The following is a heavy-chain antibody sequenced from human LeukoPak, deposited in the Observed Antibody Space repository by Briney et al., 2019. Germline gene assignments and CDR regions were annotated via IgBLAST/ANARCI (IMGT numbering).Heavy chain of an antibody. D-gene: IGHD3-10*01. Sequence: GGSLRLSCAASGFTVSSNYMSWVRQAPGKGLEWVSVIYSGGSTYYADSVKGRFTISRDNSKNTLYLQMNSLRAEDTAVYYCARGRGVTMVRGAPVDYWGQGTLVTVSS. CDR2: IYSGGST. V-gene: IGHV3-53*01. J-gene: IGHJ4*02. CDR1: GFTVSSNY. CDR3: ARGRGVTMVRGAPVDY.